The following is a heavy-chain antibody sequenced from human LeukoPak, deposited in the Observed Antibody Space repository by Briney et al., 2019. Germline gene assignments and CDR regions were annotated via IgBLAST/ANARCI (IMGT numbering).Heavy chain of an antibody. D-gene: IGHD2-2*01. CDR1: GDAISIYY. Sequence: SETLSLTCTVSGDAISIYYWNWIRQSPGKGLEWIGYVHYSGSSNYNPSLKSRVTMSVDTSKNQFSLNLNSVTAADTAVYYCARHRCTSTSCNRVGFDPWGQGTLVTVSS. CDR3: ARHRCTSTSCNRVGFDP. V-gene: IGHV4-59*01. J-gene: IGHJ5*02. CDR2: VHYSGSS.